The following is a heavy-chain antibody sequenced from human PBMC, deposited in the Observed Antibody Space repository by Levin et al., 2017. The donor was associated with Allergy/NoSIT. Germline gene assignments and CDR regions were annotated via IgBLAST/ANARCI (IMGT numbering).Heavy chain of an antibody. CDR1: GFTFSSYA. CDR2: ISYDGSNK. Sequence: GGSLRLSCAASGFTFSSYAMHWVRQAPGKGLEWVAVISYDGSNKYYADSVKGRFTISRDNSKNTLYLQMNSLRAEDTAVYYCASMGPLTGEVGLGDYWGQGTLVTVSS. V-gene: IGHV3-30*04. J-gene: IGHJ4*02. D-gene: IGHD7-27*01. CDR3: ASMGPLTGEVGLGDY.